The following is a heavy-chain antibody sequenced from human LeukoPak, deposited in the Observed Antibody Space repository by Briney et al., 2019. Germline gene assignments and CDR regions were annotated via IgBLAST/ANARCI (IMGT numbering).Heavy chain of an antibody. CDR2: IYSGGST. D-gene: IGHD5-18*01. V-gene: IGHV3-53*01. Sequence: PGGSLKLSCAASGFTVSSNYMSWVRQAPGKGLEWVSVIYSGGSTYYADSVKGRFTISRDNSKNTLYLQMNSLRAEDTAVYYCARDRGYSYGYFDYWGQGPLVTVSS. CDR1: GFTVSSNY. J-gene: IGHJ4*02. CDR3: ARDRGYSYGYFDY.